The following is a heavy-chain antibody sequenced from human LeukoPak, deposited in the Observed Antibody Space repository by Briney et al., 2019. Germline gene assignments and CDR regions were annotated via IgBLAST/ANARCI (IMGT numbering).Heavy chain of an antibody. Sequence: SETLSLTCTVSGGSISGSTYYWGWIRQPPGKGLEWVGSIYYSGSTYYNPSLKSRVTISVDTSKNQLSLKLSSVTAADTAVYYCARRCTNGVCYMRDNWFDPWGQGTLVTVSS. V-gene: IGHV4-39*01. CDR1: GGSISGSTYY. CDR2: IYYSGST. CDR3: ARRCTNGVCYMRDNWFDP. J-gene: IGHJ5*02. D-gene: IGHD2-8*01.